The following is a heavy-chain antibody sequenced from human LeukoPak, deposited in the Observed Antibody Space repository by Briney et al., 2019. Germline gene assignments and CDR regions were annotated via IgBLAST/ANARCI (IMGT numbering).Heavy chain of an antibody. D-gene: IGHD1-14*01. V-gene: IGHV1-18*01. CDR3: ARKAGTTEVDNWFDP. CDR2: ISAYNGNT. J-gene: IGHJ5*02. CDR1: GGTFSSYA. Sequence: ASVKVSCKASGGTFSSYAISWVRQAPGQGLEWMGWISAYNGNTNYAQKLQGRVTMTTDTSTSTAYMELRSLRSDDTAVYYCARKAGTTEVDNWFDPWGQGTLVTVSS.